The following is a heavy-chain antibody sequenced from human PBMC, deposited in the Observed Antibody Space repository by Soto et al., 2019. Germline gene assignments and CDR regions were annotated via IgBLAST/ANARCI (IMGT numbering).Heavy chain of an antibody. V-gene: IGHV4-39*01. CDR2: IYFSGKT. J-gene: IGHJ4*02. CDR3: ARHGSY. CDR1: GVSISSSSYY. Sequence: SETLSLTCTVSGVSISSSSYYWGWIRQTPGKGLEWIGNIYFSGKTYYNPSLKSRLTISVDRSKNQFALNLTSVTAADTAVYYCARHGSYWGPGTLVTASS.